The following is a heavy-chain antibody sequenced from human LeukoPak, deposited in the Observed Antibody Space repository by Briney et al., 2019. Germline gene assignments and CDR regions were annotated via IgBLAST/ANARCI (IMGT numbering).Heavy chain of an antibody. CDR3: TSIPRDGAFDI. CDR2: IWYDGNNK. D-gene: IGHD5-24*01. V-gene: IGHV3-33*01. Sequence: GGSLRLSCAASGFTFSSYGMHWVRQAPGKGLEWVAVIWYDGNNKYYADSVKGRFSISRDNSKNTLYLQMNSLRAEDTAVYYCTSIPRDGAFDIWGQGTMVTVSS. J-gene: IGHJ3*02. CDR1: GFTFSSYG.